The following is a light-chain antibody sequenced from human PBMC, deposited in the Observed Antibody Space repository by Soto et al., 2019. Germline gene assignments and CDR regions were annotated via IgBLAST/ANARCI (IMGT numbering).Light chain of an antibody. J-gene: IGLJ1*01. CDR3: FSFTSTCSHV. Sequence: QAAVTQPASLSGPPGQSITIPCTGTRSRSGAYDYVSWFEEPPGKAPKLMISEVNHRPSGVSNRFSGRKSGNTAYLTISGLQAEDDAAYFCFSFTSTCSHVLGPGTKVT. V-gene: IGLV2-14*01. CDR1: RSRSGAYDY. CDR2: EVN.